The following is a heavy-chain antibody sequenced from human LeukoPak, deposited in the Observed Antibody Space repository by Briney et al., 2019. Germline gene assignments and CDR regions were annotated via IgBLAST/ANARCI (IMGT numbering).Heavy chain of an antibody. D-gene: IGHD3-10*01. CDR2: IRHRGNT. J-gene: IGHJ4*02. Sequence: PSETLSLTCTVPGDSVSSSPYYWGWIRQPPGKGLEWIASIRHRGNTFYNPSFKSRVTISVDTSNNRLSLRLSSVTAADTAVYYCARLRDGRWLLEYWGQGTLVTVSS. CDR1: GDSVSSSPYY. V-gene: IGHV4-39*01. CDR3: ARLRDGRWLLEY.